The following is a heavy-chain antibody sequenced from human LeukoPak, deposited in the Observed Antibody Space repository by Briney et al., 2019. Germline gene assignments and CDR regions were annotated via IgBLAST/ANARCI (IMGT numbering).Heavy chain of an antibody. Sequence: GGSLRLSCAASGFTFSSYAMSWVRQAPGKGLEWVSAISGSGGSTYYADSVKGRFTISRDNSKNTLYLQMNSLRAEDTAVYYCARGYCSGGSCDGYSDYWGQGTLVTVSS. CDR2: ISGSGGST. CDR1: GFTFSSYA. D-gene: IGHD2-15*01. CDR3: ARGYCSGGSCDGYSDY. V-gene: IGHV3-23*01. J-gene: IGHJ4*02.